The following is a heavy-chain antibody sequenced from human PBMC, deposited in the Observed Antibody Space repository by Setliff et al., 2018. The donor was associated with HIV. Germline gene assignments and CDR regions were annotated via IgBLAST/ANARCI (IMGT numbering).Heavy chain of an antibody. Sequence: GGSLRLSCVASGFTFSSHGMHWVRQAPGKGLEWLVVIWSDGSDTYYRDSVRGRFTISRDNSKNTLYLHMNTLRDEDTAVYYCARDQGSRWFGPLDSWGQGTLVTAPQ. CDR3: ARDQGSRWFGPLDS. CDR2: IWSDGSDT. CDR1: GFTFSSHG. J-gene: IGHJ4*02. V-gene: IGHV3-33*01. D-gene: IGHD3-10*01.